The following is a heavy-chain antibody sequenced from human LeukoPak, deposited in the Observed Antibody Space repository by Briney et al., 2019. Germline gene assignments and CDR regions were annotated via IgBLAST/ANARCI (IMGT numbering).Heavy chain of an antibody. Sequence: SETLSLTCSVSGGSISSYYWSWIRQPPGKGLEWIGYIYYRGSTNYNPSLKSRVIISVDTSKNQFSLKLSSVTAADTAVYYCARVYYSRSYDYWYFDLWGRGTLVTVSS. D-gene: IGHD6-13*01. CDR3: ARVYYSRSYDYWYFDL. CDR1: GGSISSYY. CDR2: IYYRGST. J-gene: IGHJ2*01. V-gene: IGHV4-59*01.